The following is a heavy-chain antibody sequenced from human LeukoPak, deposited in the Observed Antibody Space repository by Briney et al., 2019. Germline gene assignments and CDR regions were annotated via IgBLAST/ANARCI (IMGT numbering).Heavy chain of an antibody. V-gene: IGHV1-69*01. CDR1: GGTFSSYA. D-gene: IGHD3-3*01. CDR2: IIPIFGTA. Sequence: ASVKVSCKASGGTFSSYAISWVRQAPGQGLEWMGGIIPIFGTANYAQKFQGRVTITADESTSTAYMELSSLRSEDTAVYYCARVCDFWSGYYYDYWGRGTLVTVSS. CDR3: ARVCDFWSGYYYDY. J-gene: IGHJ4*02.